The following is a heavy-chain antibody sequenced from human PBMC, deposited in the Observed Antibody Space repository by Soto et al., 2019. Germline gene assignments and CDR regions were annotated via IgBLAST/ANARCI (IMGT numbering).Heavy chain of an antibody. Sequence: PSVTLSLTCKDSGGTISGYYWSWIRQPPGKGLEWIGYIYYSGSTNYNPSLKSRVTISVDTSKNQFSLKLSSVPAADTAVYYCARERXPGEVYYDSSGYPYFDYWGQGTLVTVSS. D-gene: IGHD3-22*01. J-gene: IGHJ4*02. CDR2: IYYSGST. CDR1: GGTISGYY. V-gene: IGHV4-59*01. CDR3: ARERXPGEVYYDSSGYPYFDY.